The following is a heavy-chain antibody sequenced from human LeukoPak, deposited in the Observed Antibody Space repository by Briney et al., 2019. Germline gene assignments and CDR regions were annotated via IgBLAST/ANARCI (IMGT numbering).Heavy chain of an antibody. CDR1: GSSINSYY. V-gene: IGHV4-59*01. Sequence: SETLSLTCTFSGSSINSYYWSWIRQPPGKGLEWIGYNYYSGITNYNPSLKNRVTISVDTSKNQFSLKLTSVTAADTAVYYCARALYDSSALDYWGQGTLVTVSS. CDR2: NYYSGIT. D-gene: IGHD6-13*01. J-gene: IGHJ4*02. CDR3: ARALYDSSALDY.